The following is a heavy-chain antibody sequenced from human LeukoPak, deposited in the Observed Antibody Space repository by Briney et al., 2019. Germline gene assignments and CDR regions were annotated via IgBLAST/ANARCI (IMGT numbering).Heavy chain of an antibody. CDR1: GYTFTGHY. V-gene: IGHV1-2*02. Sequence: GASVKVSCKASGYTFTGHYMHWVRQAPGQGLEWMGWINPNSGGTNYAQKFQGRVTMTRDTSISTAYMELSRLRSDDTAVYYCARVPKIVVPAAILYYYYYMDVWGKGTTVTVSS. CDR3: ARVPKIVVPAAILYYYYYMDV. CDR2: INPNSGGT. D-gene: IGHD2-2*01. J-gene: IGHJ6*03.